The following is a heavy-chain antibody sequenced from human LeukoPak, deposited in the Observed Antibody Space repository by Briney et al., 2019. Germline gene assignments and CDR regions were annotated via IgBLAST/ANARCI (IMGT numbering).Heavy chain of an antibody. CDR3: ARVSGDGVSNWFDP. J-gene: IGHJ5*02. V-gene: IGHV3-21*01. CDR2: ISSSSSYI. D-gene: IGHD3-10*01. Sequence: GGSLRLSCAASGFTFSSYSMNWVRQAPGKGPEWVSSISSSSSYIYYADSVKGRFTISRDNAKNSLYLQMNSLRAEDTAVYYCARVSGDGVSNWFDPWGQGTLVTVSS. CDR1: GFTFSSYS.